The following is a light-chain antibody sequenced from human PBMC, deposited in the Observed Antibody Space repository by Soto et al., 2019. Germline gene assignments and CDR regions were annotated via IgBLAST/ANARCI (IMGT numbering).Light chain of an antibody. J-gene: IGKJ1*01. CDR2: WAS. V-gene: IGKV4-1*01. CDR1: QSVLYSSNNKND. CDR3: QQYYSTPLT. Sequence: DIVMTQSPDSLAVSLGERATINCKSSQSVLYSSNNKNDLAWYQQKPGQPPKLLIYWASTRESGVPDRFSGSGSGTDFTLTISSLQAEDVAGYYCQQYYSTPLTFGQGTKVEIK.